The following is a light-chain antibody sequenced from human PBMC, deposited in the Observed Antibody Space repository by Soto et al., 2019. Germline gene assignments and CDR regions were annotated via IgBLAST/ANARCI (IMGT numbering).Light chain of an antibody. V-gene: IGKV2-30*01. CDR2: KVS. CDR3: MQGTHWPPT. Sequence: DVVMTQSPLSLPVILGQPTSISCRSSQSLVYSDGNTYLNWFQQRPGQSPRRLIYKVSNRDSGVPDRFSGGGSDTEFTLKLTRVEAEDVGIYYCMQGTHWPPTFGQGSKVEIQ. J-gene: IGKJ1*01. CDR1: QSLVYSDGNTY.